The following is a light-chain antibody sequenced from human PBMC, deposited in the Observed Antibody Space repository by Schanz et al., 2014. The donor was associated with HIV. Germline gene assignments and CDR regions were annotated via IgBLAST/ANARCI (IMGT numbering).Light chain of an antibody. CDR1: SSDVGGYNY. V-gene: IGLV2-14*01. J-gene: IGLJ3*02. CDR3: MLSFGAGVL. CDR2: DVS. Sequence: QSALTQPASVSGSPGQSITISCTGTSSDVGGYNYVSWYQQHPGKPPKLMIYDVSKRPSGVPDRFSGSKSGNTASLTISGLQAEDEADYYCMLSFGAGVLFGGGTKLTVL.